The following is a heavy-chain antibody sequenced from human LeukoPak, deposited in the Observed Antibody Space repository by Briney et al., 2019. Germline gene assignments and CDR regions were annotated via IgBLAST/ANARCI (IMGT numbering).Heavy chain of an antibody. CDR1: GYTFTGYY. J-gene: IGHJ5*02. D-gene: IGHD6-13*01. CDR2: INPNSGGT. V-gene: IGHV1-2*02. Sequence: ASVKVSCKASGYTFTGYYMHWVRQAPGQGLEWMGWINPNSGGTNYAQKFQGRVTMTRDTSISTAYMELSRLRSDDTAVYYCARGRTRIAAAGTWRWFDPWGQGTLVTVSS. CDR3: ARGRTRIAAAGTWRWFDP.